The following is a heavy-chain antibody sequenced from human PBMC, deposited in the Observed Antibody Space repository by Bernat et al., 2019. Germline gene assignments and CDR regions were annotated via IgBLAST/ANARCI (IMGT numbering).Heavy chain of an antibody. CDR1: GFSLSTSGVG. D-gene: IGHD6-19*01. CDR2: IYWDDDK. J-gene: IGHJ5*02. Sequence: QITLKESGPTLVKPTQTLTLTCTFSGFSLSTSGVGVGWIRQPPGKALEWLALIYWDDDKRYSPSLKSRLTITKDTPKNQMVLTMTTVDPVDTATYYWADSDSGLAYNWFDPWGQGTLVTVAS. CDR3: ADSDSGLAYNWFDP. V-gene: IGHV2-5*02.